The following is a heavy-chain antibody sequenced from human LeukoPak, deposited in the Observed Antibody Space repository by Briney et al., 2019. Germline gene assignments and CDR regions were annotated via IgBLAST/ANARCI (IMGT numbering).Heavy chain of an antibody. Sequence: PSETLSLTCNVTGGSISSSYYYWGWIRQPPGEGLEWIGSMYYSGSTYYNPSLKSRVTISIDTSKNHFSLELNSVTAADTAAYYCASQRKTGEPYYFDYWGQGTLVTVSS. V-gene: IGHV4-39*02. CDR1: GGSISSSYYY. CDR3: ASQRKTGEPYYFDY. J-gene: IGHJ4*02. CDR2: MYYSGST. D-gene: IGHD7-27*01.